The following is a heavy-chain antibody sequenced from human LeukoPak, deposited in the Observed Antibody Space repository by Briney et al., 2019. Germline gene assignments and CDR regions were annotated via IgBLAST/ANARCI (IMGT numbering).Heavy chain of an antibody. Sequence: GGSLRLSCAASGFTFRRYWMTWVRQAPGGGLEWVANIEPGGSEKYYVDSVKCRFTISRDNAKNSLYLHMNRLRAEDTAVYYCARDLFGHDALWGRGTLVTVSS. CDR2: IEPGGSEK. J-gene: IGHJ2*01. D-gene: IGHD3-10*01. CDR3: ARDLFGHDAL. CDR1: GFTFRRYW. V-gene: IGHV3-7*05.